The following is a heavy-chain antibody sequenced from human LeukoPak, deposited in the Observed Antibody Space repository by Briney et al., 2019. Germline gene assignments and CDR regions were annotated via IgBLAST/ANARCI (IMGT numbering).Heavy chain of an antibody. Sequence: SQTLSLTCTVSGGSISSGDYYWSWIRQPPGKGLEWTGYIYYSGSTYYNPSLKSRVTISADTSKNQFSLKLSSVTAADTAVYYCARGSYYYGMDVWGQGTTVTVSS. V-gene: IGHV4-30-4*01. CDR1: GGSISSGDYY. CDR3: ARGSYYYGMDV. J-gene: IGHJ6*02. CDR2: IYYSGST.